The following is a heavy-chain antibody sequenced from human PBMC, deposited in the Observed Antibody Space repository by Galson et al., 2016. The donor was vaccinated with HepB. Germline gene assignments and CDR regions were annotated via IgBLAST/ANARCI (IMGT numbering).Heavy chain of an antibody. CDR1: GFTFATYN. CDR3: ARDSEPTSQWDSSGYYPDCFRH. Sequence: SLRLSCAASGFTFATYNIHWVRQAPGKGLEWVSSISSRSTYIFYADSVKGRLTISRDNAKNSLFLQMSGLRAEDTAVYYCARDSEPTSQWDSSGYYPDCFRHWGQGTLVTVSS. J-gene: IGHJ1*01. D-gene: IGHD3-22*01. CDR2: ISSRSTYI. V-gene: IGHV3-21*01.